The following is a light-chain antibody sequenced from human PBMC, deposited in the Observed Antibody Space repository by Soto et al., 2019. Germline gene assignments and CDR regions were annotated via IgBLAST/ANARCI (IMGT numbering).Light chain of an antibody. CDR1: QSISSW. V-gene: IGKV1-5*03. Sequence: TQSPSTPCASPRHRVALTCRASQSISSWLAWYQQKPGKAPKLLINKASSLESGVPSRFSGSGSGTDFTLTISSLQPEDFATYYCQQSYSTPITFGQGTRLEIK. J-gene: IGKJ5*01. CDR2: KAS. CDR3: QQSYSTPIT.